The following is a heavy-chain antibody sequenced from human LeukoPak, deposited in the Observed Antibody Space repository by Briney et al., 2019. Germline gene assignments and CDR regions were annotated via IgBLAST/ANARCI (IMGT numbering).Heavy chain of an antibody. D-gene: IGHD5-12*01. J-gene: IGHJ4*02. CDR3: ARGGGYSGYLFYFDS. CDR2: ITGSGSGT. V-gene: IGHV3-23*01. Sequence: GGSLRLSCAASGPTFSVYAMSWVRQAPGKGLELVSGITGSGSGTYYADSVKGRFTISRDNSKNTLFLQMHSLSAEDTAVFYCARGGGYSGYLFYFDSWGQGTLVSVSS. CDR1: GPTFSVYA.